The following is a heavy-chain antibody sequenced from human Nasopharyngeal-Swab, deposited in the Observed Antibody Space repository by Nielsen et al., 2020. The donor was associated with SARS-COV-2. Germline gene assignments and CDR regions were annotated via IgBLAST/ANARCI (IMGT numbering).Heavy chain of an antibody. V-gene: IGHV1-18*01. J-gene: IGHJ6*03. Sequence: ASVKVSCKASGLSFRTYGFSWVRQAPGQGLEWMGLISCYNGNTNYAGKFQGRVPLTTDTSTSTVYMELRSLRSDDTAVYYCARERTTSLGDYYMDVWGKGTTVTVS. CDR2: ISCYNGNT. CDR1: GLSFRTYG. D-gene: IGHD4-11*01. CDR3: ARERTTSLGDYYMDV.